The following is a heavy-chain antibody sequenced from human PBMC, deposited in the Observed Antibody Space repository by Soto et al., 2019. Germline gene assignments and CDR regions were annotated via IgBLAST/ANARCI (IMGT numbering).Heavy chain of an antibody. CDR1: GFTFIRSA. CDR3: AADPMPTSYYNYDMDV. CDR2: IVVASGNT. Sequence: SVKVSCKASGFTFIRSAVQWVRQARGQRLEWVGWIVVASGNTNYAQTFQDRVTITRDMSTSTAYMDLRGLRSEDTAVYYCAADPMPTSYYNYDMDVWGQGTTVTVSS. J-gene: IGHJ6*02. D-gene: IGHD3-10*01. V-gene: IGHV1-58*01.